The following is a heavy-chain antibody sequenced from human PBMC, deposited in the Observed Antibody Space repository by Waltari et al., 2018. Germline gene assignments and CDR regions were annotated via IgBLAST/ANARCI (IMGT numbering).Heavy chain of an antibody. Sequence: QVQLQESGPGLLKPSETLSLTCSVSGGSITSSNYYWGWIRQPPGKGLEWIGSVFYNGDPYYNPALKSRVTVSVDTSKNQVSLKLSSVIAADTAVYYCTRASIFGVALDAFDLWGQGTMVSVSS. CDR2: VFYNGDP. V-gene: IGHV4-39*01. CDR1: GGSITSSNYY. CDR3: TRASIFGVALDAFDL. J-gene: IGHJ3*01. D-gene: IGHD3-3*01.